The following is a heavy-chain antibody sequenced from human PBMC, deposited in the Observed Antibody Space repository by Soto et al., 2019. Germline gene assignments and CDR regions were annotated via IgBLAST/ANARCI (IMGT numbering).Heavy chain of an antibody. CDR3: ARQEWIKLWPDDY. D-gene: IGHD3-3*01. Sequence: TSETLSLTCTVSGGFIRSSRDYWGWIRQPPGKGLEWIGSIYYSGSTYYNPSLKSRVTISVDTSKNQFSLKLSSVTAADTAVYYCARQEWIKLWPDDYWGQGTLVTVSS. J-gene: IGHJ4*02. CDR1: GGFIRSSRDY. CDR2: IYYSGST. V-gene: IGHV4-39*01.